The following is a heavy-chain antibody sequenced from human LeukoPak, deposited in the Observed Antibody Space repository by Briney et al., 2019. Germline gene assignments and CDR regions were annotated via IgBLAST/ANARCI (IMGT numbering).Heavy chain of an antibody. J-gene: IGHJ4*02. Sequence: GGSLRLSCAASGFTFSSYWMSWVRQAPGKGLEWVANIKQDGSEKYYVGSVKGRFTISRDNAKNSLYLQMNSLRAEDTAVYYCAREGIAAAGASFDYWGQGTLVTVSS. D-gene: IGHD6-13*01. CDR1: GFTFSSYW. CDR3: AREGIAAAGASFDY. V-gene: IGHV3-7*01. CDR2: IKQDGSEK.